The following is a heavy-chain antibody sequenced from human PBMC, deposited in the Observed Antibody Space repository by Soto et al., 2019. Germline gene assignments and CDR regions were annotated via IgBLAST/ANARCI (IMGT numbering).Heavy chain of an antibody. Sequence: SETLSLTWTVFGGSISRSSYYRGWIRQPPGKGLEWIGSIYYSGSTYYNPSLKSRVTISVDTSKNQFSLELSSVTAADTAVYYCAKGGSGSYSNAFDIWGQGTMVTVSS. CDR2: IYYSGST. CDR1: GGSISRSSYY. D-gene: IGHD3-10*01. CDR3: AKGGSGSYSNAFDI. V-gene: IGHV4-39*01. J-gene: IGHJ3*02.